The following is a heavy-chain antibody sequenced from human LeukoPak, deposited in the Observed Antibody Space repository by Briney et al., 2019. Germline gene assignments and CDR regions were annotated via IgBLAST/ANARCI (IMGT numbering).Heavy chain of an antibody. CDR3: ARAPSRDGYSPTSY. J-gene: IGHJ4*02. V-gene: IGHV1-18*01. CDR1: GYSFTSYG. CDR2: ISTYDGNA. D-gene: IGHD5-24*01. Sequence: ASVKVSCKASGYSFTSYGITWVRQAPGQGLEWMGWISTYDGNANYAQKLQGRVTMTTDTSTITAYMELRSLRSDDTAVYYCARAPSRDGYSPTSYWGQGTLVTVSS.